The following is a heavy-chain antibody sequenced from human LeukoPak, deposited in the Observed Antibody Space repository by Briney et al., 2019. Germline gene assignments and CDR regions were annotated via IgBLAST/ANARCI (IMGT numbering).Heavy chain of an antibody. CDR1: GGSVSNSYY. Sequence: PSETLSLICTVSGGSVSNSYYWSWIRQPPGKGLEWIGYVSNSGTKYNPSLKSRVTISLDTSKNQFSLKLSSVTAADTAVYYCARARGYYYDFDYWGQGTLVTVSS. CDR2: VSNSGT. J-gene: IGHJ4*02. D-gene: IGHD3-22*01. CDR3: ARARGYYYDFDY. V-gene: IGHV4-59*02.